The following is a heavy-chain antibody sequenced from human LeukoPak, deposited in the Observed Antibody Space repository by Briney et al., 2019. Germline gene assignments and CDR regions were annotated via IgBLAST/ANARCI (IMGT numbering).Heavy chain of an antibody. J-gene: IGHJ3*02. CDR2: IRGKVKNYAT. CDR1: EFTFTDST. D-gene: IGHD5-24*01. CDR3: TTDDQRTLSAFDI. Sequence: GGSLRLSCAASEFTFTDSTIHWVRQASGKGLEWVGRIRGKVKNYATAYAASVKGRFTISRDDSKNTAYLQMNSLKTEDTAIYYCTTDDQRTLSAFDIWGQGTMVTVSS. V-gene: IGHV3-73*01.